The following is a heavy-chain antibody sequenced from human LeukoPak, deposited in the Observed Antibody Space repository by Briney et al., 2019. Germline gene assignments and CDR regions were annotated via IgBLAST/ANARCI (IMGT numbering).Heavy chain of an antibody. CDR1: GFTFSSYW. CDR3: ARGAVAASKYAFDI. CDR2: INSDGSST. Sequence: VGSLRLSCAASGFTFSSYWMHWVRQAPGKGLVWVSRINSDGSSTSYADSVKGRFTISRDNAKNTLYLQMNSLRAEDTAVYYCARGAVAASKYAFDIWGQGTMVTVSS. V-gene: IGHV3-74*01. J-gene: IGHJ3*02. D-gene: IGHD6-19*01.